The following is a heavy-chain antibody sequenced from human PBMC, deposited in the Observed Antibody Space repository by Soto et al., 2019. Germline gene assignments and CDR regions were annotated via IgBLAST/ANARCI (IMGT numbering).Heavy chain of an antibody. Sequence: QVQLQQWGAGLLKPSGTLSLTSAVYGASFSGYYWSWIRQPPGKGLEWIGEINHSGSTNYNPSLKSRVTILVDTSKNQFSLKLSSVTAAERAVYYCARRLRFYSGPLWGMDVWGQGTTVTFCS. CDR2: INHSGST. D-gene: IGHD5-12*01. CDR1: GASFSGYY. J-gene: IGHJ6*02. CDR3: ARRLRFYSGPLWGMDV. V-gene: IGHV4-34*01.